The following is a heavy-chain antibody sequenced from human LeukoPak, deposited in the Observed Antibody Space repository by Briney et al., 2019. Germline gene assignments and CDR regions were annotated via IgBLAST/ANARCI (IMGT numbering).Heavy chain of an antibody. Sequence: ASVKVSCKASGYTFTGYCMHWVRQAPGQGLEWMGWINPNSGGTNYAQKFQGRVTMTRDTSISTAYMELSRLRSDDTAVYYCARAFRWFGERVGAFDIWGQGTMVTVSS. J-gene: IGHJ3*02. CDR2: INPNSGGT. D-gene: IGHD3-10*01. V-gene: IGHV1-2*02. CDR3: ARAFRWFGERVGAFDI. CDR1: GYTFTGYC.